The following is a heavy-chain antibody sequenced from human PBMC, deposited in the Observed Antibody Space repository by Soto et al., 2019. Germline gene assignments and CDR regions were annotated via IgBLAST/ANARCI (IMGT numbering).Heavy chain of an antibody. Sequence: EVQLVESGGGLVQPGGSLRLSCAASGFTFSSSWMHWVRQAPGQGLVWVSRINGDGSSTNYADSVKGRFTISRDNAKNKVYLHMNSLRAADTAVYFCIRSYSGKNGYFDHWGQGALVTVSS. J-gene: IGHJ4*02. CDR1: GFTFSSSW. V-gene: IGHV3-74*02. D-gene: IGHD1-26*01. CDR3: IRSYSGKNGYFDH. CDR2: INGDGSST.